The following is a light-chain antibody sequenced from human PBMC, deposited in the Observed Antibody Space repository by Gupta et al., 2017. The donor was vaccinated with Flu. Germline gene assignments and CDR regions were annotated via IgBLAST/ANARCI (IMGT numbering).Light chain of an antibody. V-gene: IGKV1-39*01. CDR3: QQRDSTPFT. CDR1: QRISKY. CDR2: AAS. J-gene: IGKJ3*01. Sequence: PSSLSASVGDRVTIPCRASQRISKYINWYQQKPGKAPKLLIYAASRVKSGVPSRFSGSGSGTDFTLTISRRQPEDFATYYCQQRDSTPFTFGHGTKVDIK.